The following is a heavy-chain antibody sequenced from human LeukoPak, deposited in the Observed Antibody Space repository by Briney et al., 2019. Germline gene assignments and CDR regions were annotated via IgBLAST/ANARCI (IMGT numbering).Heavy chain of an antibody. CDR1: GGSISSYY. J-gene: IGHJ4*02. CDR3: ARQQLSQLYYFDN. CDR2: IYYTGST. V-gene: IGHV4-59*01. D-gene: IGHD6-13*01. Sequence: SETLSLTCTVTGGSISSYYWSWIRQPRGKGLEWIGYIYYTGSTNYNPSLKSRVTISVDTSKNQFSLKLSSVTAADTAVYYCARQQLSQLYYFDNWGQGTLVTVSS.